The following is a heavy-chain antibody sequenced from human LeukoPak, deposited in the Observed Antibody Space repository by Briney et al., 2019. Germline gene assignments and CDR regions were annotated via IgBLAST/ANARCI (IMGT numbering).Heavy chain of an antibody. CDR3: ARDLREYDAKSNGFDP. J-gene: IGHJ5*02. V-gene: IGHV1-18*01. CDR2: IYTYSSNT. CDR1: GYAFTSSG. Sequence: ASVTVSLKSAGYAFTSSGYNWVRHRPAQGMGLVWWIYTYSSNTNNSHNLQVRGTITTDTSTTNTYMQLKSLRSDDTAVYYCARDLREYDAKSNGFDPWGQGTLVTVSS. D-gene: IGHD4/OR15-4a*01.